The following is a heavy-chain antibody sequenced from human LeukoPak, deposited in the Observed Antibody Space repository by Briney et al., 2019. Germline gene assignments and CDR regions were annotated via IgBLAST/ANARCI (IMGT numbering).Heavy chain of an antibody. Sequence: SETLSLTCTVSGGSISSSSYYWGWIRQPPGKGLEWIGSIYYSGSTYYNPSLKSRVTISVDTSKNQFSLKLSSVTAADTAVYYCARHSWSYYDYVWGSYRGLYGMDVWGQGTTVTFSS. CDR1: GGSISSSSYY. J-gene: IGHJ6*02. CDR3: ARHSWSYYDYVWGSYRGLYGMDV. V-gene: IGHV4-39*01. D-gene: IGHD3-16*02. CDR2: IYYSGST.